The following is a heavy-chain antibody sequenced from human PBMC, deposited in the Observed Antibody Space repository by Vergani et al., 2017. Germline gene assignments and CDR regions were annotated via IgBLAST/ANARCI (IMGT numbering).Heavy chain of an antibody. D-gene: IGHD1-14*01. CDR1: GFTFNQYG. V-gene: IGHV3-33*01. CDR3: ARDWRLLYNRFDP. CDR2: TWYDGNNK. Sequence: QVQLVESGGGVVQPGRSLRLSCAASGFTFNQYGMHWVRQAPGKGLEWVAVTWYDGNNKQYADSVKGRFTISRDNSKSTMYLQMNSLRDEDTGVYYCARDWRLLYNRFDPWGKGTLVTVSS. J-gene: IGHJ5*02.